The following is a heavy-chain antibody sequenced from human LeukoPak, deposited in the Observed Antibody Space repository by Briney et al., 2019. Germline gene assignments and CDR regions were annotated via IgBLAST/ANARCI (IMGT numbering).Heavy chain of an antibody. Sequence: SETLSLTCTVSGGSISSYHWSWIRQPPGKGLEGIGYIYYSGSTNYNPSLKSRVTISVDTSKNQFSLKLSSVTAADTAVYYCAGIQLERRWFDPWGQGTLVTVSS. CDR3: AGIQLERRWFDP. J-gene: IGHJ5*02. CDR1: GGSISSYH. CDR2: IYYSGST. D-gene: IGHD1-1*01. V-gene: IGHV4-59*01.